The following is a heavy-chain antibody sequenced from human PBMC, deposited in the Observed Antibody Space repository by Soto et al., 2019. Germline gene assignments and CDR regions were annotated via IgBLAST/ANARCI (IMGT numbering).Heavy chain of an antibody. D-gene: IGHD3-22*01. V-gene: IGHV3-48*02. J-gene: IGHJ4*02. CDR2: ISSSSSTI. CDR3: ARTGRTYYYDSSGYHFDY. CDR1: GFTFSSYS. Sequence: LRLSCAASGFTFSSYSMNWVRQAPGKGLEWVSYISSSSSTIYYADSVKGRFTISRDNAKNSLYLQMNSLRDEDTAVYYCARTGRTYYYDSSGYHFDYWGQGTLVTVSS.